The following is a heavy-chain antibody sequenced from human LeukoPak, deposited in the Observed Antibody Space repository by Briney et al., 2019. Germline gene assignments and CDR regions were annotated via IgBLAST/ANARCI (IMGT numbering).Heavy chain of an antibody. Sequence: PSQTLSLTCTVSGGSISSGGYYWNWIRQPPGKGLEWIGYIYYSGSTYYNPSLKSRVTISVDTSKNQFSLKLSSVTAADTAVYYCARETGDYVWGSYRSFDYWGQGTLVTVSS. D-gene: IGHD3-16*02. CDR2: IYYSGST. CDR3: ARETGDYVWGSYRSFDY. CDR1: GGSISSGGYY. J-gene: IGHJ4*02. V-gene: IGHV4-30-4*08.